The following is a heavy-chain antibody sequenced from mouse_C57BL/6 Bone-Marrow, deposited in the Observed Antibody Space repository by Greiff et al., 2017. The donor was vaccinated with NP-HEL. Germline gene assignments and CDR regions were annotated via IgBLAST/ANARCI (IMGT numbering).Heavy chain of an antibody. CDR2: IHPNSGST. CDR1: GYTFTSYW. D-gene: IGHD3-2*02. Sequence: QVQLQQSGAELVKPGASVKLSCKASGYTFTSYWMHWVKQRPGQGLEWIGMIHPNSGSTNYNEKFKSKATLTVDKSSSTAYMQLSSLTSEDSAVYYWARGTSAQALYFDYGGQGTTLTVSS. V-gene: IGHV1-64*01. CDR3: ARGTSAQALYFDY. J-gene: IGHJ2*01.